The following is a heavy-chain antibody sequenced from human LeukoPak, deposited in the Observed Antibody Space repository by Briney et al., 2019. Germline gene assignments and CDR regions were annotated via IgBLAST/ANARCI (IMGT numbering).Heavy chain of an antibody. J-gene: IGHJ4*02. CDR1: GFTFSNFA. D-gene: IGHD3-22*01. Sequence: GGSLRLSCAASGFTFSNFAMTWVRQAPGKGLEWVSVISGSGGETDYADSVRGRFTISRDNSKNTLYLQMNSLRAEDTAVYYCARVLYDSSGYYYVSWGQGTLVTVSS. CDR2: ISGSGGET. V-gene: IGHV3-23*01. CDR3: ARVLYDSSGYYYVS.